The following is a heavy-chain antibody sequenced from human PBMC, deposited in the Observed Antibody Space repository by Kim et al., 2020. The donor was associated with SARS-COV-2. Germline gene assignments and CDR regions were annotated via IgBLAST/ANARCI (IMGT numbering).Heavy chain of an antibody. J-gene: IGHJ6*03. V-gene: IGHV4-59*01. CDR3: AREASSGWRYYYYMDV. CDR2: IYYSGST. D-gene: IGHD6-19*01. CDR1: GGSISSYY. Sequence: SETLSPTCTVSGGSISSYYWSWIRQPPGKGLEWIGYIYYSGSTNYNPSLKSRVTISVDTSKNQFSLKLSSVTAADTAVYYCAREASSGWRYYYYMDVWGKGTTVTVSS.